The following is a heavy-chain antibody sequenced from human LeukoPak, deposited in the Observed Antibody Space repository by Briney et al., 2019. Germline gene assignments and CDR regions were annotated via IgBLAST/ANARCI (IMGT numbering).Heavy chain of an antibody. CDR2: IKSEGDGETT. J-gene: IGHJ1*01. V-gene: IGHV3-15*01. D-gene: IGHD3-10*01. CDR1: GFTFRNAW. Sequence: GGSLRLSCAASGFTFRNAWMSWVRQAPGKGLEWVGRIKSEGDGETTDNAAPVKGRFTMSRDDSKATLYLQMNTLKAEDTAVYYCTTDLGLTMIRGVIVNWGQGALVTVSS. CDR3: TTDLGLTMIRGVIVN.